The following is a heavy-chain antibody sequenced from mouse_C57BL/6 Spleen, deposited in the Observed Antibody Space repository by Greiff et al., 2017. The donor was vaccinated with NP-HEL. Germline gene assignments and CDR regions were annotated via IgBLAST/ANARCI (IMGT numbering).Heavy chain of an antibody. V-gene: IGHV1-69*01. CDR3: ARPSYYGSSRYAMDY. D-gene: IGHD1-1*01. J-gene: IGHJ4*01. CDR1: GYTFTSYW. CDR2: IDPSDSYT. Sequence: QVQLQQPGAELVMPGASVKLSCKASGYTFTSYWMHWVKQRPGQGLEWIGEIDPSDSYTNYNQKFKGKSTLTVDKSSSTAYMQLSSLTSEDSAVYYCARPSYYGSSRYAMDYWGQGTSVTVSS.